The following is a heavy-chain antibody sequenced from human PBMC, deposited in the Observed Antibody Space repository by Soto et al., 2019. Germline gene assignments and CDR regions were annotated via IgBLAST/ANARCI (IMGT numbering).Heavy chain of an antibody. CDR1: GDSVSSNSAA. J-gene: IGHJ6*02. D-gene: IGHD2-2*01. Sequence: SQTLSLTCAISGDSVSSNSAAWNWIRQSPSRGLEWLGRTSYRSKWYSDYAIFVKSRITISADTSKNQFSLQLDSVTPEDTAVYYCAAGNKYCSSASRYYGLDVWGQGTTVTVSS. V-gene: IGHV6-1*01. CDR3: AAGNKYCSSASRYYGLDV. CDR2: TSYRSKWYS.